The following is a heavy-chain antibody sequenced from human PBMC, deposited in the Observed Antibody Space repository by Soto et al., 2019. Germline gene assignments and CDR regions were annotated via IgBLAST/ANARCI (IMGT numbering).Heavy chain of an antibody. J-gene: IGHJ5*02. CDR1: GGTFSSYA. CDR2: IIPTFGTA. V-gene: IGHV1-69*06. D-gene: IGHD2-2*01. Sequence: GASVKVSCKASGGTFSSYAISWVRQAPGQGLEWMGGIIPTFGTANYAQKFQGRVTITADKSTSTAYMELSSLRSEDTAVYYCARARHYSSQGSPAAQTNWFDPWGQGTLVTVSS. CDR3: ARARHYSSQGSPAAQTNWFDP.